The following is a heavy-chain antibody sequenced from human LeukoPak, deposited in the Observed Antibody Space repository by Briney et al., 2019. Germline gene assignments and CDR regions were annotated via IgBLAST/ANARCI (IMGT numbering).Heavy chain of an antibody. CDR3: AREGVYYDGSGYKTAEYFQH. Sequence: GGSLRLSCAASGFTVSSKYMSWVRQAPGKALEWVSVIYSGGSTYYADSVKGRFTISRDNSKNTLYLQMNSLKAEDTAVYYCAREGVYYDGSGYKTAEYFQHWGQGTLVTVSS. J-gene: IGHJ1*01. V-gene: IGHV3-53*01. D-gene: IGHD3-22*01. CDR1: GFTVSSKY. CDR2: IYSGGST.